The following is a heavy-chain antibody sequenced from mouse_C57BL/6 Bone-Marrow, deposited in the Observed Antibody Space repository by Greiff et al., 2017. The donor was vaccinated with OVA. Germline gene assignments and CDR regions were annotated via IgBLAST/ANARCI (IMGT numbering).Heavy chain of an antibody. Sequence: EVKLVESGGGLVQPKGSLKLSCAASGFSFNTYAMNWVRQAPGKGLEWVARIRSKSNNYATYYADSVKDRFTISRDDSESMLYLQMNNLKTEDTAMYYCVRQRNYGYFDVWGTGTTVTVSS. CDR3: VRQRNYGYFDV. J-gene: IGHJ1*03. V-gene: IGHV10-1*01. CDR2: IRSKSNNYAT. CDR1: GFSFNTYA.